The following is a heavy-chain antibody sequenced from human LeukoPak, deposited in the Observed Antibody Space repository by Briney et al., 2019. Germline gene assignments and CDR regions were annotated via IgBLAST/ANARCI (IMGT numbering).Heavy chain of an antibody. CDR2: ISAYNGNT. Sequence: GASVKVSCKASGYTFTSYGISWVRQAPGQGLEWMGWISAYNGNTNYAQKLQGRVTMTTDTSTSTAYMELRSLRSDDTAVYYCARGSGSYYDYYYYYMDVWGKGTTVTVSS. CDR1: GYTFTSYG. J-gene: IGHJ6*03. D-gene: IGHD3-10*01. V-gene: IGHV1-18*01. CDR3: ARGSGSYYDYYYYYMDV.